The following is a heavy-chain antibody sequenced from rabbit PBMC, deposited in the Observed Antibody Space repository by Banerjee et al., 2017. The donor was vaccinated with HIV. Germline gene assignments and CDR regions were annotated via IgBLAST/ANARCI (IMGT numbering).Heavy chain of an antibody. D-gene: IGHD2-1*01. CDR3: VRDGNYGDYGGASFSL. CDR2: IDPVFGST. Sequence: QEQLVESGGGLVQPGGSLKLSCKASGFDFSSYGVNWVRQAPGKGLEWIGYIDPVFGSTYYASWVNGRFTISSHNAQNTLYLQLSSLTAADTATYFCVRDGNYGDYGGASFSLWGPGTLVT. V-gene: IGHV1S47*01. J-gene: IGHJ4*01. CDR1: GFDFSSYG.